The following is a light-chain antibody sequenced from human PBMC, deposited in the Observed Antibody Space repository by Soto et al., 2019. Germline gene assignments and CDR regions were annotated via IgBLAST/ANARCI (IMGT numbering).Light chain of an antibody. V-gene: IGLV1-44*01. CDR3: AAWDDSLNGSYV. CDR2: SNN. Sequence: QSVLTQPSSASGTPGQRVTISCSGSSSNIGSNTVNWYQHLPGTAPKLLIYSNNQRPSGVPDRFSGSKSGTSASLAISGLQSEDEADYYCAAWDDSLNGSYVFGTGTKLTVL. CDR1: SSNIGSNT. J-gene: IGLJ1*01.